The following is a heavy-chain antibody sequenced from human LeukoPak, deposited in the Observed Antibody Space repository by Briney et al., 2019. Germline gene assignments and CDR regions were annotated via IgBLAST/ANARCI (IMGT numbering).Heavy chain of an antibody. Sequence: GASVKVSCKASGYTFTSYGISWVRQAPGLGLEWMGWMNPNSGNTGYAQKFQGRVTMTRNTSISTAYMELSSLRSEDTAVYYCARVGGSGWYGFDYWGQGTLVTVSS. CDR1: GYTFTSYG. J-gene: IGHJ4*02. CDR2: MNPNSGNT. CDR3: ARVGGSGWYGFDY. V-gene: IGHV1-8*02. D-gene: IGHD6-19*01.